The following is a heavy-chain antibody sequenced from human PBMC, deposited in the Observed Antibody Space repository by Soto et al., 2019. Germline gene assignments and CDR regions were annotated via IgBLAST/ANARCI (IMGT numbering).Heavy chain of an antibody. V-gene: IGHV3-21*01. CDR3: AREFCSGTSCPFYYYSAMDV. Sequence: WGSLRLSCAASGFTFSSYNLNFVRHSPFKWLEWVSSISPSSNYRHYADSVKGRFTISRDNAKNSLFLQMDSLRAEDTAVYYCAREFCSGTSCPFYYYSAMDVWGQGTTVTVSS. D-gene: IGHD2-2*01. CDR2: ISPSSNYR. J-gene: IGHJ6*02. CDR1: GFTFSSYN.